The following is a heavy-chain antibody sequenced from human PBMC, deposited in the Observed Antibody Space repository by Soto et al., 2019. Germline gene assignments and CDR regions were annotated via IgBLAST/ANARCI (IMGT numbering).Heavy chain of an antibody. CDR2: ISSSSSTI. D-gene: IGHD2-2*01. CDR1: GFTFSSYS. J-gene: IGHJ4*02. Sequence: AGGALRISFAASGFTFSSYSINWVRQAPGEGLEWVSYISSSSSTIYYADSVKGRFTISRDNAKNSLYLQMNSLRAEDTAVYYCARDRYCSSTSCYYFDYWGQGTLVTVSS. V-gene: IGHV3-48*01. CDR3: ARDRYCSSTSCYYFDY.